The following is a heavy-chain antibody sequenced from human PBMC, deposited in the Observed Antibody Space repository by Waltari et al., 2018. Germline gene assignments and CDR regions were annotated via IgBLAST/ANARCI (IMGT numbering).Heavy chain of an antibody. J-gene: IGHJ6*02. CDR2: INGGGSAT. D-gene: IGHD3-10*01. CDR3: ARDYYGSGSYYNGGVYYGMDV. Sequence: EVQLVESGGGLVQPGGSLRLSCAASGFTFSSYSMAWVRQAPGKGLEWVSLINGGGSATYYADSVKGRFTSSRDNSKNTLYLQMNSLRAEDTAVYYCARDYYGSGSYYNGGVYYGMDVWGQGTTVTVPS. CDR1: GFTFSSYS. V-gene: IGHV3-23*04.